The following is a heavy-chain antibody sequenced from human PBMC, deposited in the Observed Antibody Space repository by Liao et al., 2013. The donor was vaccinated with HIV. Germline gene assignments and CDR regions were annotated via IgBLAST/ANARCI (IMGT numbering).Heavy chain of an antibody. D-gene: IGHD2-2*01. CDR3: ARDNYSSSHLYYYYYMDV. CDR1: GGSFSGYY. CDR2: INQSGST. V-gene: IGHV4-34*02. Sequence: QVQLQQWGAGLLKPSETLSLTCAVYGGSFSGYYWSWVRQPPGKGLEWIGEINQSGSTNYNPSLKSRVTISIDTSKNQFSLKLSSVTAADTAVYYCARDNYSSSHLYYYYYMDVWARDHGHRLL. J-gene: IGHJ6*03.